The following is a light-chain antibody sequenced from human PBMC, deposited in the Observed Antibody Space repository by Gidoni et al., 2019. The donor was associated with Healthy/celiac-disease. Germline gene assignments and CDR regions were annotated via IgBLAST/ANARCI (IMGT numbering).Light chain of an antibody. V-gene: IGKV3-20*01. CDR3: QQYGSSPKT. CDR2: GAS. Sequence: EIVFTQSPGTLSVSPGERATLSCRASQSVSHSYLAWYQQKPGQAPRLLIYGASSRATGIPDRFSGSGSGTDFTLTISRLEPADFAVYYCQQYGSSPKTFGQGTKVEIK. J-gene: IGKJ1*01. CDR1: QSVSHSY.